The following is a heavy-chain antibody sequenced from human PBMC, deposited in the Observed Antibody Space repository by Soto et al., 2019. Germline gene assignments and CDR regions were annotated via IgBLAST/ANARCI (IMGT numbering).Heavy chain of an antibody. V-gene: IGHV1-46*01. D-gene: IGHD3-22*01. Sequence: ASVKVSCKASGYTFTRYYMHWVRQAPGQGLEWMGIINPSDDATSYAEKFQGRLTMTKDTSTSTVYMEMSSLRSEDTAVYYCAKDLTREGDYYDRSGYYLDYWGQGTLVTVSS. J-gene: IGHJ4*02. CDR3: AKDLTREGDYYDRSGYYLDY. CDR1: GYTFTRYY. CDR2: INPSDDAT.